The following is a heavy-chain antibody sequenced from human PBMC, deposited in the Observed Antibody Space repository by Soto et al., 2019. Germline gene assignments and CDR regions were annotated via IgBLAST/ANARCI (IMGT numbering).Heavy chain of an antibody. CDR2: IYYSGST. D-gene: IGHD4-17*01. CDR1: GGSISSYY. V-gene: IGHV4-59*01. CDR3: ARDRHDYEPDY. Sequence: SETLSLTCTVSGGSISSYYWSWIRQPPGKGLEWIGYIYYSGSTNYNPSLKSRVTISVDTSKNQFSLKLSSVTAADTAVYYCARDRHDYEPDYWGQGTLVTVSS. J-gene: IGHJ4*02.